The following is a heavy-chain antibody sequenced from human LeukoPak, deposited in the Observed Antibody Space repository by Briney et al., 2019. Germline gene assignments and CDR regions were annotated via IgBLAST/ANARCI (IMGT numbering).Heavy chain of an antibody. V-gene: IGHV1-69*13. CDR3: ARVNSGSYYLNAFDI. CDR1: GATFTSYA. Sequence: SVKVSCKASGATFTSYAISWVRQAPGQGLEWMGGIIPIFGTANYAQKFHGRVTITADESTSTAYMELSSLRSEDTAVYYCARVNSGSYYLNAFDIWGQGTMVTVSS. J-gene: IGHJ3*02. D-gene: IGHD1-26*01. CDR2: IIPIFGTA.